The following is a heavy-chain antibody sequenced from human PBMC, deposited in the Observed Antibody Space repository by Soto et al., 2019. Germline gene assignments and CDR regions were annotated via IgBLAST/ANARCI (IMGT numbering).Heavy chain of an antibody. D-gene: IGHD1-7*01. CDR1: GFTFSSYA. Sequence: EVQLLESGGGLVQPGGSLRLSCAASGFTFSSYAMSWVRQAPGKGLEWVSATSGSGGSTYYADSVKGRFTISRDNSKITLCLHMNSLRAEDTAVYYCAKDQSTTYYSYGMDVWGQGTTVTVSS. CDR2: TSGSGGST. J-gene: IGHJ6*02. CDR3: AKDQSTTYYSYGMDV. V-gene: IGHV3-23*01.